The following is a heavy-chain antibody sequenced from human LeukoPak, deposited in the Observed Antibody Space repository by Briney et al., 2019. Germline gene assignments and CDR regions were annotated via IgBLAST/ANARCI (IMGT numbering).Heavy chain of an antibody. V-gene: IGHV1-18*01. CDR2: ISAYNGNT. D-gene: IGHD3-3*01. Sequence: ASVKVSCKASGYTFTSYGISWVRQAPGQGLEWMGWISAYNGNTNYAQKFQGRVTMTRDTSISTAYMELSRLRSDDTAVYYCARDSRFLEWPNRDYWGQGTLVTASS. CDR3: ARDSRFLEWPNRDY. CDR1: GYTFTSYG. J-gene: IGHJ4*02.